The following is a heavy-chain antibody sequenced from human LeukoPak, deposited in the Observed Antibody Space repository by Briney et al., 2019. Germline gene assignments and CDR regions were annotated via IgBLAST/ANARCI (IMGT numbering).Heavy chain of an antibody. CDR1: EFPVSTNH. CDR2: IYKAGAT. J-gene: IGHJ5*02. D-gene: IGHD3-16*01. V-gene: IGHV3-53*01. Sequence: PGGSLRLSCAASEFPVSTNHVTWVRLAPGKGLEWVSIIYKAGATFYPDSVRGRFSISRDNSKNIVYLQMNSLRAEDTAVYYCARGRRCGLNDDWGGCFDPWGQGTLVTVSS. CDR3: ARGRRCGLNDDWGGCFDP.